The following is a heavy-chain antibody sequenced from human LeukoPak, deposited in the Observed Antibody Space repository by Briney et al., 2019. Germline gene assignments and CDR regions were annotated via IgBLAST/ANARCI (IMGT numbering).Heavy chain of an antibody. Sequence: GGSLRLSCAASGFTFSSYAMHWVRQAPGKGLGWVAVISYDGSNKYYADSVKGRFTISRDNSKNTLYLQMNSLRAEDTAVHYCARDLSYYYDNAYYLMAYWGQGTLVTVSS. CDR3: ARDLSYYYDNAYYLMAY. D-gene: IGHD3-22*01. J-gene: IGHJ4*02. CDR2: ISYDGSNK. CDR1: GFTFSSYA. V-gene: IGHV3-30-3*01.